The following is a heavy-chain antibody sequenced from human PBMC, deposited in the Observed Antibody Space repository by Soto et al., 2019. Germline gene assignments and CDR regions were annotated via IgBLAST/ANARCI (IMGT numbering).Heavy chain of an antibody. V-gene: IGHV4-61*01. CDR1: GGSVTRGSED. CDR2: IYYSGST. D-gene: IGHD3-10*01. Sequence: SETLALTCIVSGGSVTRGSEDWGWIRQPPGKGLEWIGDIYYSGSTNYHASLKSRVTMSLDTSKNQFSLKMRSVTAADTAMYFCARDQWFGEIGHGMDVWGQGTTVTVSS. J-gene: IGHJ6*02. CDR3: ARDQWFGEIGHGMDV.